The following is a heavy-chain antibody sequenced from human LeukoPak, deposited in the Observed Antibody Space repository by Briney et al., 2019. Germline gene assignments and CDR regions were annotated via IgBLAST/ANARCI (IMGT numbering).Heavy chain of an antibody. CDR3: ARGEVVRGVIIGAPRHHKNMDV. J-gene: IGHJ6*03. Sequence: PGGSLRLTCAASGFTFSSYEMNWVRQAPGKGLEWVSYISSSGSTIYYADSVKGRFTISRDNAKNSLYLQMNSLRAEDTAVYYCARGEVVRGVIIGAPRHHKNMDVWGKGTTVTVSS. CDR2: ISSSGSTI. CDR1: GFTFSSYE. D-gene: IGHD3-10*01. V-gene: IGHV3-48*03.